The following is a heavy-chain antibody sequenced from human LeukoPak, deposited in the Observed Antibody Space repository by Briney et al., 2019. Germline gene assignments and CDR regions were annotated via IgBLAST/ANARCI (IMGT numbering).Heavy chain of an antibody. CDR3: AKDQGLYND. V-gene: IGHV3-21*04. J-gene: IGHJ4*02. D-gene: IGHD1-14*01. Sequence: GGSLRLSCAASGLTFADYTMHWVRQAPGKGLEWVSSISSSSSYIYYADSVKGRFTISRDNSKNTLYLQMNSLRAEDTAVYYCAKDQGLYNDWGQGTLVTVSS. CDR1: GLTFADYT. CDR2: ISSSSSYI.